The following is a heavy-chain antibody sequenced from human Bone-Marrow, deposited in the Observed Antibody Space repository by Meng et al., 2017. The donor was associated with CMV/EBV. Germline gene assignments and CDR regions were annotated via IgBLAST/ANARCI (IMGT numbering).Heavy chain of an antibody. J-gene: IGHJ4*02. V-gene: IGHV4-4*07. CDR3: ARDTYYYETGHFDY. CDR2: IYTSGST. Sequence: GSLRLSCAASGFTFSSYSMNWVRQAPGKGLEWIGRIYTSGSTNYNPSLKSRVTISVDTSKNQFSLKLSSVTAAYTAVYYCARDTYYYETGHFDYWGQGTLVTVSS. D-gene: IGHD3-22*01. CDR1: GFTFSSYS.